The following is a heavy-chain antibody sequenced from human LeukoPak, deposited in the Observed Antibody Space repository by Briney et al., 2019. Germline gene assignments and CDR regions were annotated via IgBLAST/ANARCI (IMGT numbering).Heavy chain of an antibody. Sequence: SETLSLTCTVSGGSISSSSYYWGWIRQPPGKGLEWIGSIYYSGSTYYNPSLKSRVTISVDTSKNQFSLKLSSVTAADTAVYYCARGPGYGLNWFDPWGQGTVVTVSS. CDR2: IYYSGST. J-gene: IGHJ5*02. V-gene: IGHV4-39*07. D-gene: IGHD5-12*01. CDR1: GGSISSSSYY. CDR3: ARGPGYGLNWFDP.